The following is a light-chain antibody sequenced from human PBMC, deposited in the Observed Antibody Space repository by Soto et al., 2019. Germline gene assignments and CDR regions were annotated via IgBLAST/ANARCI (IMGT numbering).Light chain of an antibody. V-gene: IGLV2-14*01. CDR2: AVS. CDR3: SSYTSSTTLV. Sequence: QSVLTQPASVSGSPGQSITISCSGTSSDVGGHDYVSWYQQHPGKAPKLMIYAVSYRPSGVSYRFSASKSGNTASLTISGLQAEDEADYYCSSYTSSTTLVFGGGTKLTVL. J-gene: IGLJ2*01. CDR1: SSDVGGHDY.